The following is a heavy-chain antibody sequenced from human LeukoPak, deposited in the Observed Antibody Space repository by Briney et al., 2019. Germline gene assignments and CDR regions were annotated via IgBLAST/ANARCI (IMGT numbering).Heavy chain of an antibody. D-gene: IGHD2-15*01. Sequence: RGSLRLSCAASGFTFSSYATSWVRQAPGKGLEWLSAISGSGGSTYYADSVKGRFTISRDNSKNTLYLQMNSLRAEDTAVYYCAKDRMGVVAATFWFDPWGQGTLVTVSS. CDR1: GFTFSSYA. CDR2: ISGSGGST. J-gene: IGHJ5*02. V-gene: IGHV3-23*01. CDR3: AKDRMGVVAATFWFDP.